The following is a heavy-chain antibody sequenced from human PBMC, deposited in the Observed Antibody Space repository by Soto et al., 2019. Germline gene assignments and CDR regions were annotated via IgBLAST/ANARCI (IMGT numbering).Heavy chain of an antibody. Sequence: EVQLVESGGGLVQPGESRRLSCAASGFSFTTYWMSCVRQAPGKGLEWVATINKDGSDKYYVDSVKGRFTIARDSAKNSLYLQMNSLRVEDTAVYYCARGVTTVDYWGQGTLVTVSS. CDR2: INKDGSDK. CDR3: ARGVTTVDY. J-gene: IGHJ4*02. V-gene: IGHV3-7*01. D-gene: IGHD4-17*01. CDR1: GFSFTTYW.